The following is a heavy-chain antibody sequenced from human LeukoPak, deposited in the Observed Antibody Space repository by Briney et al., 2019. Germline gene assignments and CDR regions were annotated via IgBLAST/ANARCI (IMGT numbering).Heavy chain of an antibody. CDR1: GGSISSYY. CDR2: IHTSGST. CDR3: ARVRYDYVWGSYPYFDY. V-gene: IGHV4-4*07. D-gene: IGHD3-16*02. J-gene: IGHJ4*02. Sequence: SETLSLTCTVSGGSISSYYWSWIRQPAGKGLEWIGRIHTSGSTNYNPSLKSRVTMSVDTSKNQFSLKLSSVTAADTAVYYCARVRYDYVWGSYPYFDYWGQGTLVTVSS.